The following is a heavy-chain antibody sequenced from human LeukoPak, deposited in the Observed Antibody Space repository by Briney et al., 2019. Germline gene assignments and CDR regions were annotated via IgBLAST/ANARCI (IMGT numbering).Heavy chain of an antibody. CDR2: ISAYNGNT. Sequence: ASVKVSCKASGYTFTSYGISWVRQAPGQGLEWMGWISAYNGNTNYAQKLQGRVTMTTDTSTSTAYMELRSLRSDDTAVYYRARVPSLLLWFGEFIDYWGQGTLVTVSS. J-gene: IGHJ4*02. CDR1: GYTFTSYG. D-gene: IGHD3-10*01. CDR3: ARVPSLLLWFGEFIDY. V-gene: IGHV1-18*01.